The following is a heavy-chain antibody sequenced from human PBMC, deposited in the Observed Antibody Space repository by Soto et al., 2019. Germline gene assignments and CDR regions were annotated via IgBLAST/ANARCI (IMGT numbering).Heavy chain of an antibody. J-gene: IGHJ4*02. CDR2: INAGNGNT. Sequence: ASVKVSCKASGYTFTSYAVHWVRQAPGQRLEWMGWINAGNGNTKYSQKFQGRVTITRDTSASTAYMELSSLRSEDTAVYYCARDRVTTPYYFDYWGQGTLVTVSS. D-gene: IGHD4-17*01. CDR1: GYTFTSYA. CDR3: ARDRVTTPYYFDY. V-gene: IGHV1-3*01.